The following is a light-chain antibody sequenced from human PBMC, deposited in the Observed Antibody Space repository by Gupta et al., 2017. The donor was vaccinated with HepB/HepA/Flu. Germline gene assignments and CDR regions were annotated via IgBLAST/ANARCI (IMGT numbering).Light chain of an antibody. J-gene: IGLJ2*01. CDR1: SANIGADYD. V-gene: IGLV1-40*01. Sequence: QSVLTQPPSVSWAPGQRVTISCTGSSANIGADYDVHWYQKLPGKAPKLLNYGVTNRPSGVPDRFSASKSGTLASLAITGLQAEDEADYYCQSYDSSLSGVVFGGGTKLTVL. CDR3: QSYDSSLSGVV. CDR2: GVT.